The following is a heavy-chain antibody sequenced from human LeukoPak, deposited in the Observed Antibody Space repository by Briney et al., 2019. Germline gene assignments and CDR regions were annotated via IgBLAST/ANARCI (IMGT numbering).Heavy chain of an antibody. V-gene: IGHV4-34*01. CDR3: ARVGPSAFDI. Sequence: SETLSLTCAVYGGSFSGYYWSWIRQPPGKGLEWIGEINHSGSTNYNPSLKSRVTTSVGTSKNQFSLKLSSVTAADTAVYYCARVGPSAFDIWGQGTMVTVSS. CDR2: INHSGST. J-gene: IGHJ3*02. CDR1: GGSFSGYY.